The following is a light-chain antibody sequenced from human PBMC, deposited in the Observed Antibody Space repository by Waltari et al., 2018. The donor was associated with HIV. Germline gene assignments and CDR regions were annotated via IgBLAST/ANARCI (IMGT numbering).Light chain of an antibody. Sequence: HSALTQPASVSGSPGQSIPISCTGTSSDVGGYNYVSWYQPHPGKAPKLMIYDVTKRPSGVSNRFSGSKSGNTASLTISGLQAEDEADYYCCSYAGSSIPVVFGGGTKLTVL. CDR2: DVT. CDR3: CSYAGSSIPVV. J-gene: IGLJ3*02. CDR1: SSDVGGYNY. V-gene: IGLV2-23*02.